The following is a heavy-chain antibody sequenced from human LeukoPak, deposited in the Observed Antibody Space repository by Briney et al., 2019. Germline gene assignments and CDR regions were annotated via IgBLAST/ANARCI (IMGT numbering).Heavy chain of an antibody. CDR3: AREASGYSYGLDAFDI. V-gene: IGHV3-23*01. D-gene: IGHD5-18*01. CDR2: SSGSGGST. CDR1: GSTFSSYG. Sequence: GGTLRLFYAASGSTFSSYGMTWVRQAPGMGLEWVSASSGSGGSTYYADSVKGRFTISRDNSKNTLYLQMNSLRAEDTAVYYCAREASGYSYGLDAFDIWGRGTMVTVSS. J-gene: IGHJ3*02.